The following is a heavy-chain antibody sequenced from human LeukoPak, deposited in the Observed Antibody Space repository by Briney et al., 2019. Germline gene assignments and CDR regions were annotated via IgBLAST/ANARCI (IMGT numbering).Heavy chain of an antibody. Sequence: NASETLSLTCAVYGGSFSGYYWSWIRQHPGKGLEWIGYIYYSGSAYYNPSLKSRVTISVDTSENQFSLKLSSVTAADTAVYYCARVNYGSATKEDYWGQGTLVTVSS. CDR3: ARVNYGSATKEDY. J-gene: IGHJ4*02. D-gene: IGHD3-10*01. CDR1: GGSFSGYY. CDR2: IYYSGSA. V-gene: IGHV4-31*11.